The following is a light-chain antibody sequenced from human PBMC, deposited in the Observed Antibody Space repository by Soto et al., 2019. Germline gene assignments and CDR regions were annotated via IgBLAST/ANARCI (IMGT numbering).Light chain of an antibody. J-gene: IGKJ1*01. CDR1: QSVSSN. Sequence: EIVMTQSPATLSVSPGERATLSCRAGQSVSSNLAWYQQKPGQAPRLLIYGASTRASGVPARFSGIGSGTEFTLTISSLQSEDFAVYYCQHYNNWPPWTFGQGTKV. CDR2: GAS. CDR3: QHYNNWPPWT. V-gene: IGKV3-15*01.